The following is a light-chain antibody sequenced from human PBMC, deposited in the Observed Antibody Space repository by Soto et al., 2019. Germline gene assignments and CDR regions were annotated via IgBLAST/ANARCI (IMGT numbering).Light chain of an antibody. CDR2: ATS. CDR3: QRNS. V-gene: IGKV3-20*01. J-gene: IGKJ2*01. Sequence: EIMLTQSPGTLSLSPGERATLSCRASQSISTNSSAWYQHKPGQAPRLLIYATSTRATGIPDRFSGSGSGTDSTLTISRLEPEDFAVYYCQRNSFGQGTRLEFK. CDR1: QSISTNS.